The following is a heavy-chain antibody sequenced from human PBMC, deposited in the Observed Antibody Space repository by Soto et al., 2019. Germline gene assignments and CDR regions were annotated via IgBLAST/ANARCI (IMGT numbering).Heavy chain of an antibody. Sequence: GGSLRLSCAASGFTFSSYAMSWVRQAPGKGLEWVSAISGSGGSTYYADSVKGRFTISRDNSKNTLYLQMNSLRAEDTAVYYCAKDRHEYSSSSEGLYFDYWGQGTLVTVSS. J-gene: IGHJ4*02. CDR1: GFTFSSYA. CDR2: ISGSGGST. V-gene: IGHV3-23*01. CDR3: AKDRHEYSSSSEGLYFDY. D-gene: IGHD6-6*01.